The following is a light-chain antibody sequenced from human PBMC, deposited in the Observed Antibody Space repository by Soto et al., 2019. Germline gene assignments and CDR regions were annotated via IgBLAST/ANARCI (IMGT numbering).Light chain of an antibody. J-gene: IGKJ1*01. V-gene: IGKV1-5*03. CDR2: KAS. Sequence: DIQMTQSPSTLSASIGDRVTITCRASQSISSGLAWYQQKPGQAPKFLIYKASRLQSGVPSRFSGSGSGTEFTLTISSLQPDDFATYYCQQYNNYWTFGQGTKVELK. CDR1: QSISSG. CDR3: QQYNNYWT.